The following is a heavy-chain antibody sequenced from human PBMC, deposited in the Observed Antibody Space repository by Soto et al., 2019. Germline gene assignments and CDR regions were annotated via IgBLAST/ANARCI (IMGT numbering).Heavy chain of an antibody. CDR2: INAGNGNT. V-gene: IGHV1-3*01. D-gene: IGHD3-9*01. CDR3: ARPQLRYFDTGYFDY. CDR1: GYTSTSYA. J-gene: IGHJ4*02. Sequence: EASVKVSCKASGYTSTSYAMHWVRQAPGQRLEWMGWINAGNGNTKYSQKFQGRVTITRDTSASTAYMELSSLRSEDTAVYYCARPQLRYFDTGYFDYWGQATLVTVSS.